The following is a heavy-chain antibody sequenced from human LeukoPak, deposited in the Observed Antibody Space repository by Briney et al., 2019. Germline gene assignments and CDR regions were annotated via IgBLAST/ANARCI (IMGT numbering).Heavy chain of an antibody. D-gene: IGHD2/OR15-2a*01. V-gene: IGHV3-30*04. CDR3: GSVIDY. Sequence: GGSLRLSCAASGFIFNNYAMHWVRQAPGKGLEWVAVISNDGTKKNYADSVKGRFTISRDNSKNTVSLQMNSLRTEDTAVYYCGSVIDYWGQGTLVTVSS. J-gene: IGHJ4*02. CDR2: ISNDGTKK. CDR1: GFIFNNYA.